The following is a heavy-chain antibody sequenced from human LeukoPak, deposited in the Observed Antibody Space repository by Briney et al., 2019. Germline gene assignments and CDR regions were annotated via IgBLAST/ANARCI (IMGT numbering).Heavy chain of an antibody. CDR3: ARALYYYDSSGYDY. J-gene: IGHJ4*02. CDR1: GGSISSYY. Sequence: SETLSLTCTVSGGSISSYYWSWIRQPPGKGLEWIGYIYYSGITNYNPSLKSRVTISVDTSKNQFSLKLSSVTAADTAVYYCARALYYYDSSGYDYWGQGTLVTVSS. V-gene: IGHV4-59*01. D-gene: IGHD3-22*01. CDR2: IYYSGIT.